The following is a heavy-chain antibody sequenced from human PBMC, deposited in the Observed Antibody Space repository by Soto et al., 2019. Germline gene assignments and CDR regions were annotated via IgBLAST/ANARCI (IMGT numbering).Heavy chain of an antibody. Sequence: PSETLSVTCTVSGGSISSSSYYWGWIRQPPGKGLEWIGSIYYSGSTYYNPSLKSRVTISVDTSKNQFSLKLSSVTAADTAVYYCARQEYSSSWYYYYGMDVWGQWTTVTVSS. CDR3: ARQEYSSSWYYYYGMDV. CDR1: GGSISSSSYY. J-gene: IGHJ6*02. CDR2: IYYSGST. V-gene: IGHV4-39*01. D-gene: IGHD6-13*01.